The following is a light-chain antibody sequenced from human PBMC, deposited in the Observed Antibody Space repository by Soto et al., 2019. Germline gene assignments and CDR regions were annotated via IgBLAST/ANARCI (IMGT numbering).Light chain of an antibody. CDR1: QGISSY. CDR3: LQHDSYPWT. V-gene: IGKV1-8*01. Sequence: AIRMTQSPSSFSASTVDRVTITCRASQGISSYLAWYQQKPGKAPKLLIYAASSLQSGVPSRFSGSGSGTEFTLTISSLQPEDFATYFCLQHDSYPWTFGQGTKVDIK. J-gene: IGKJ1*01. CDR2: AAS.